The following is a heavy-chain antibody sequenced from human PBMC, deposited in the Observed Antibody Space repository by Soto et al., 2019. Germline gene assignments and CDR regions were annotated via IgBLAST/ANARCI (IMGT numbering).Heavy chain of an antibody. Sequence: QVQLQESGPGLVEPSQTLSLTCTVSGGSISSGNYYWSWIRQPPGKGLEWIGFISYSGSTYYNLSLKSRVTISVDTSKNQFSLNLSFVTAADTAVYYCATMGTPATGLYYFDYWGQGTLVTVSS. CDR2: ISYSGST. J-gene: IGHJ4*02. CDR3: ATMGTPATGLYYFDY. D-gene: IGHD2-15*01. V-gene: IGHV4-30-4*01. CDR1: GGSISSGNYY.